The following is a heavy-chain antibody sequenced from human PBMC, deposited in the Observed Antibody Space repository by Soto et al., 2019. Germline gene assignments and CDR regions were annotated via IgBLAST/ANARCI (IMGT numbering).Heavy chain of an antibody. CDR1: GFTFSSYG. V-gene: IGHV3-33*01. Sequence: QVQLVESGGGVVQPGRSLRLSCAASGFTFSSYGMHWVRQAPGKGLEWVAVIWYDGSNKYYADSVKGRFTISRDNSKNTLYLQMNSLRAEDTAVYYCARGPGYQLLYGVDYYYGMDVWGQGTTVTVSS. J-gene: IGHJ6*02. CDR3: ARGPGYQLLYGVDYYYGMDV. CDR2: IWYDGSNK. D-gene: IGHD2-2*02.